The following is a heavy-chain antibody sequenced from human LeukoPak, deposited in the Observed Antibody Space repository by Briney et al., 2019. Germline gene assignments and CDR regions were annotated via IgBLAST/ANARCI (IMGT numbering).Heavy chain of an antibody. Sequence: ASVKVSCKASGYTFTSYGISWVRQTPGQGLEWMGWISAYNGNTNYAQKLQGRVTMTTDTSTSTAYMELRSLRSDDTAVYYCARPSAPLGYCSGGSCHDNWFDPWGQGTLVTVSS. CDR1: GYTFTSYG. CDR2: ISAYNGNT. V-gene: IGHV1-18*01. D-gene: IGHD2-15*01. CDR3: ARPSAPLGYCSGGSCHDNWFDP. J-gene: IGHJ5*02.